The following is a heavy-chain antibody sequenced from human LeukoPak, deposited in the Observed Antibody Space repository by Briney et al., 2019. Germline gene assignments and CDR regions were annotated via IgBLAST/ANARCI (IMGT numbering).Heavy chain of an antibody. CDR2: TYYSGST. CDR1: GGSISSHY. V-gene: IGHV4-59*11. Sequence: SETPSLTCTVSGGSISSHYWSWIRQPPGKGLEWIGYTYYSGSTNYNPSLKSRVTISVDTSKNQFSLKLSSVTAADTAVYYCARLRRKSSTTLGYFDYWGQGTLVTVSS. J-gene: IGHJ4*02. CDR3: ARLRRKSSTTLGYFDY. D-gene: IGHD6-13*01.